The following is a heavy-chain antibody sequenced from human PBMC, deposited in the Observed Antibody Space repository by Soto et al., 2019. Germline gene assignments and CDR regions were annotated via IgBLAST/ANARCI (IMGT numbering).Heavy chain of an antibody. V-gene: IGHV3-48*01. CDR3: ARDGYPRRSVHFDY. CDR2: ISSSSSSI. D-gene: IGHD5-18*01. J-gene: IGHJ4*02. Sequence: EVQLVESGGGLIQPGGSLRLSCAASGFTFGSYSLNWVRQAPGKGLEWVSYISSSSSSIYYADSVKGRFTISRDNAKNSLYLQMNSLRAGDTAVYFCARDGYPRRSVHFDYWGQGTPVTVSS. CDR1: GFTFGSYS.